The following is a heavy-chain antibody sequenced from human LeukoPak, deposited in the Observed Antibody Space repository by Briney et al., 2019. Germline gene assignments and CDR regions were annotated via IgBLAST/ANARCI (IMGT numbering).Heavy chain of an antibody. J-gene: IGHJ4*02. D-gene: IGHD3-16*02. CDR1: GGTFSSYA. CDR3: ARDRGYDYVWGSYRFPLFDY. CDR2: IIPIFGTA. V-gene: IGHV1-69*13. Sequence: SVNVSCKASGGTFSSYAISWLRQAPGQGLEWMGGIIPIFGTANYAQKFQGRVTITADESTSTAYMELSSLRSEDTAVYYCARDRGYDYVWGSYRFPLFDYWGQGTLVTVSS.